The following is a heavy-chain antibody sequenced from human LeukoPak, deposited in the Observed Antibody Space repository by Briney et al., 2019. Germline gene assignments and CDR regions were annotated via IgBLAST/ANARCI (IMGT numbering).Heavy chain of an antibody. D-gene: IGHD3-22*01. CDR2: INHSGST. J-gene: IGHJ6*03. CDR3: ARADSSGYYYYYYMDV. CDR1: GGSFSGYY. V-gene: IGHV4-34*01. Sequence: SETLSLTCAVSGGSFSGYYWSWIRQPPGKGLEWIGEINHSGSTNYNPSLKSRVTISVDTSKNQFSLKLSSVTAADTAVYYCARADSSGYYYYYYMDVWGKGTTVTVSS.